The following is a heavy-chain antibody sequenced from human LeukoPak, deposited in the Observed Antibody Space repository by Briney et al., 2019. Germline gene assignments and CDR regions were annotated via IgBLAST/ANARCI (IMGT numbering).Heavy chain of an antibody. V-gene: IGHV3-23*01. D-gene: IGHD4-11*01. Sequence: PGGSLRLSCAASGFTFSSYAMSWVRQAPGRGLEWVSAISGSGGSTYYADSVKGRFTISRDNSKNTLYLQMNSLRAEDTAVYYCAKSMTAYILREYYFDYWGQGTLVTVSS. J-gene: IGHJ4*02. CDR2: ISGSGGST. CDR3: AKSMTAYILREYYFDY. CDR1: GFTFSSYA.